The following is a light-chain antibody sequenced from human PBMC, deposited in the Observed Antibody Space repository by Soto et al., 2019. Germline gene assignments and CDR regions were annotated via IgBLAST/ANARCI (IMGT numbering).Light chain of an antibody. V-gene: IGKV3-20*01. J-gene: IGKJ2*01. CDR2: AAS. Sequence: EIVLTQSPGTLSLSPGERATLSCRTSQSVSSDFLAWYQQKPGQAPRLLIYAASNRTTGIPDRFSGSRSGTDFILTISRLKPEDFAVYYCQQYSTPPRMYTFGLGTKLEIK. CDR1: QSVSSDF. CDR3: QQYSTPPRMYT.